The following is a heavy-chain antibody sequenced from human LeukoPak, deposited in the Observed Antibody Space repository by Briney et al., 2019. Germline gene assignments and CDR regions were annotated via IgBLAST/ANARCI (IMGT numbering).Heavy chain of an antibody. Sequence: GGSLRLSCAASGFTVSSNYMSWVRQAPGKGLEWVSVIHSGGSTYYADSVKGRFTISRDNSKNTLYLQMNSLRAEDTAVYYCARHKAHIVVVPAAIGDWGQGTLVTVSS. CDR3: ARHKAHIVVVPAAIGD. CDR2: IHSGGST. CDR1: GFTVSSNY. V-gene: IGHV3-66*02. J-gene: IGHJ4*02. D-gene: IGHD2-2*02.